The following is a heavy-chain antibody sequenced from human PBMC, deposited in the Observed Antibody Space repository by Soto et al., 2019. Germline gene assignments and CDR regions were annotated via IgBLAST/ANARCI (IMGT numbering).Heavy chain of an antibody. Sequence: PGGSLRLSCAASGFTFSSYGMHWVRQAPGKGLEWVAVISYDGSNKYYADSVKGRFTISRDNSKNTLYLQMNSLRAEDTAVYYCAKVGGRQWLANEPFDYWGQGTLVTVSS. J-gene: IGHJ4*02. D-gene: IGHD6-19*01. CDR3: AKVGGRQWLANEPFDY. CDR1: GFTFSSYG. V-gene: IGHV3-30*18. CDR2: ISYDGSNK.